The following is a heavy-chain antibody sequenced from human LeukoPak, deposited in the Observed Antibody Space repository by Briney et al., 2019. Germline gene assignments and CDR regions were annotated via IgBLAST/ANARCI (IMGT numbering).Heavy chain of an antibody. V-gene: IGHV4-61*02. Sequence: SQTLSLTCTVSGGSISSGSYYWSWIRQPAGKGLEWIGRIYTSGSTNYNPSLKSRVTISVDTSKNQFSLKLSSATAADTAVYYCARGRWGGGDFDYWGQGTLVTVSS. CDR2: IYTSGST. CDR1: GGSISSGSYY. D-gene: IGHD3-16*01. CDR3: ARGRWGGGDFDY. J-gene: IGHJ4*02.